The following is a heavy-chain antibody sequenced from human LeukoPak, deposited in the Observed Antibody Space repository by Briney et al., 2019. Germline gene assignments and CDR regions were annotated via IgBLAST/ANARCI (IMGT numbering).Heavy chain of an antibody. J-gene: IGHJ4*02. CDR1: GFTVSSNY. CDR3: AKRVPYFFDY. CDR2: ISGSGGTT. Sequence: GGSLRLSCAASGFTVSSNYVSWVRQAPGKGLEWVSTISGSGGTTSYADSVKGRFTISRDNSKNTLYLQMNSLRAEDTAVYYCAKRVPYFFDYWGQGTLVTVSS. V-gene: IGHV3-23*01.